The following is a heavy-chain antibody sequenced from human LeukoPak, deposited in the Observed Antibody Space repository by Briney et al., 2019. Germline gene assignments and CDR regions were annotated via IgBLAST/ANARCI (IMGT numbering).Heavy chain of an antibody. V-gene: IGHV1-2*06. CDR1: GYTFTGYY. CDR2: INPNSGGT. D-gene: IGHD6-19*01. J-gene: IGHJ5*02. Sequence: GASVKVSCKASGYTFTGYYMHWVRQAPGQGLEWMGRINPNSGGTNYAQKFQGRVTMTRDTSISTAYMELSRLRSDDTAVHYCATNSQWLVGNWFDPWGQGTLVTVSS. CDR3: ATNSQWLVGNWFDP.